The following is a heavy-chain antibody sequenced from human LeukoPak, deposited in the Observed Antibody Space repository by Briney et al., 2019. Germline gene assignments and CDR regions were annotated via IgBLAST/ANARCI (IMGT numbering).Heavy chain of an antibody. CDR2: ISAYNANT. CDR3: ARTVIPKYFDN. CDR1: GYTFISYG. V-gene: IGHV1-18*01. D-gene: IGHD4-17*01. J-gene: IGHJ4*02. Sequence: ASVKVSCKASGYTFISYGISWVRQAPGQGLEWMGWISAYNANTNYAQKLQGRVTMTTDTSTSTAYMELTSLRSDDTAMYYCARTVIPKYFDNWGQGTLVTVSS.